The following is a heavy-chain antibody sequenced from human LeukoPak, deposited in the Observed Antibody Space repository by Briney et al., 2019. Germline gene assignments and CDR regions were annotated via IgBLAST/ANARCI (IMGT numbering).Heavy chain of an antibody. CDR2: IYPGDSDT. Sequence: GESLQISCQGSGSPFTNYCIGWVRQLPGKGLEWMGIIYPGDSDTRYSPSFQGQVTISADKSISTAYLQWSSLKASDTAMYYCARQFPNSGYTPDYWGQGTLVTVSS. V-gene: IGHV5-51*01. D-gene: IGHD5-12*01. CDR1: GSPFTNYC. CDR3: ARQFPNSGYTPDY. J-gene: IGHJ4*02.